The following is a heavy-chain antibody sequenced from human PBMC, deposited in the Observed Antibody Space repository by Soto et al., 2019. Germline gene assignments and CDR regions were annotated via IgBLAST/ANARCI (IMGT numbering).Heavy chain of an antibody. CDR2: ISSSTKTI. CDR1: GFTFSSYS. D-gene: IGHD4-17*01. Sequence: GGSLRLSCATSGFTFSSYSMNWVRQAPGKGLEWVPYISSSTKTIYYADSVKGRFTISRDNAQNSLYLQMNSLRAEDTAVYHCARGPATTMTNPFRSYSFFHYMDVWGKGTTVTVSS. J-gene: IGHJ6*03. V-gene: IGHV3-48*01. CDR3: ARGPATTMTNPFRSYSFFHYMDV.